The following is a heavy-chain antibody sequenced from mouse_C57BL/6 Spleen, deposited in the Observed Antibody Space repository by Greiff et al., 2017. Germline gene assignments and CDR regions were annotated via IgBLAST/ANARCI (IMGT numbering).Heavy chain of an antibody. Sequence: DVKLQESGPELVKPGASVKMSCKASGYTFTDYNMHWVKQSHGKSLEWIGYINPNNGGTSYNQKFKGKATLTVNKSSSTAYMELRSLTSEDSAVYYCAPIPTVVGYWGQGTTLTVSS. D-gene: IGHD1-1*01. CDR2: INPNNGGT. CDR3: APIPTVVGY. J-gene: IGHJ2*01. CDR1: GYTFTDYN. V-gene: IGHV1-22*01.